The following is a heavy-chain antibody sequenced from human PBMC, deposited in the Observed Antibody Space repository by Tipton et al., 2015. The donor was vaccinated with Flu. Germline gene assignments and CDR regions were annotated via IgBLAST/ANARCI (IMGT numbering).Heavy chain of an antibody. CDR2: IHRSGNT. CDR3: VRRDYSNYVSEPKNWFDP. Sequence: TLSLTCSVSGDSIGSDYYWGWIRQPPGEGLEWLGNIHRSGNTYYNSSLKSRVTISLDKSKNQFSLRLVSMTATDTAVYYCVRRDYSNYVSEPKNWFDPWGQGILVTVSS. CDR1: GDSIGSDYY. J-gene: IGHJ5*02. D-gene: IGHD4-11*01. V-gene: IGHV4-38-2*01.